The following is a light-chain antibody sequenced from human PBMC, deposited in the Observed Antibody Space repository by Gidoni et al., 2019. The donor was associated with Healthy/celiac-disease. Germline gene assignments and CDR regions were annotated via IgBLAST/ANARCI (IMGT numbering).Light chain of an antibody. CDR3: QQYGSKPRT. V-gene: IGKV3-20*01. CDR2: GAS. J-gene: IGKJ1*01. CDR1: QSVSSSY. Sequence: EIVLTQSPGTLSLSPGERATLSCRASQSVSSSYLAWYQQKPGQAPRLLIYGASSRATGLPDRISSSGSVTDFTLTISRLGHEDVAVYYCQQYGSKPRTFGQGTKVEIK.